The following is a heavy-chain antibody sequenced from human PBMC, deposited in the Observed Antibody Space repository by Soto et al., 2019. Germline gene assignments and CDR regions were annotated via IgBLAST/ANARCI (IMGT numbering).Heavy chain of an antibody. CDR2: INHSGST. Sequence: QVQLQQWGAGLLKPSETLSLTCAVYGGSFRGYYWSWIRQPPGKGLEWIGEINHSGSTNYNPSLKSRVTISVDTSKNQFSLKLSSVTAADTAVYYCARGRRIAARPRPFDYWGQGTLVTVSS. J-gene: IGHJ4*02. CDR1: GGSFRGYY. V-gene: IGHV4-34*01. CDR3: ARGRRIAARPRPFDY. D-gene: IGHD6-6*01.